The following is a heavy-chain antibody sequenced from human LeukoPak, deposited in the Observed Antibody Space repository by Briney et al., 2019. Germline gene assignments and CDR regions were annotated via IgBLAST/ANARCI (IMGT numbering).Heavy chain of an antibody. D-gene: IGHD3-22*01. CDR2: INHSGST. Sequence: SETLSLTCAVYGGSFSGYYWSWIRQPPGKGLEWIGEINHSGSTYYNPSLKSRVTISVDTSKNQFSLKLSSVTAADTAVYYCASPYDSSGYINYWGQGTLVTVSS. CDR1: GGSFSGYY. J-gene: IGHJ4*02. V-gene: IGHV4-34*01. CDR3: ASPYDSSGYINY.